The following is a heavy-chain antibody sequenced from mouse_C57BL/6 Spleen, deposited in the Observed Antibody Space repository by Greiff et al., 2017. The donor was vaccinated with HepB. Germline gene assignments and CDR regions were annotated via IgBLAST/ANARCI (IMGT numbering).Heavy chain of an antibody. J-gene: IGHJ2*01. CDR1: GYAFTNYL. D-gene: IGHD1-1*01. Sequence: QVHVKQSGAELVRPGTSVKVSCKASGYAFTNYLIEWVKQRPGQGLEWIGVINPGSGGTNYNEKFKGKATLTADKSSSTAYMQLSSLTSEDSAVYFCARSGATVVAPFDYWGQGTTLTVSS. V-gene: IGHV1-54*01. CDR2: INPGSGGT. CDR3: ARSGATVVAPFDY.